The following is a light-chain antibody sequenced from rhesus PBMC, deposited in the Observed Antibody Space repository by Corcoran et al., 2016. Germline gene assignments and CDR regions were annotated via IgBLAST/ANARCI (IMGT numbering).Light chain of an antibody. CDR1: RSLLSNSNNKNY. CDR2: WAS. V-gene: IGKV4-1*01. Sequence: DVVMTQSPDSLAVSLGERVTINCKSSRSLLSNSNNKNYLAWYQQKPGQPPKLLLYWASTRESGVPDRFSGRGSGTGFSLTINGLEADDVALYYCQQFYSSPVAFGGGTKVEIK. CDR3: QQFYSSPVA. J-gene: IGKJ4*01.